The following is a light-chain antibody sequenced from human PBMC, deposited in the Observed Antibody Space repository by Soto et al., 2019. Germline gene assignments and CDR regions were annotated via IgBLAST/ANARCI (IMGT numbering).Light chain of an antibody. CDR1: QNIHTN. V-gene: IGKV3-15*01. Sequence: EIVMTESPATLSVSPGERATLSCRAGQNIHTNLAWYRQKPCQAPRLLLYGASTGPTGLPARFSGSGSGTEFTLTIHSLQAEDRAVYYCQQYYNRPRTFDQGKRLE. CDR2: GAS. J-gene: IGKJ5*01. CDR3: QQYYNRPRT.